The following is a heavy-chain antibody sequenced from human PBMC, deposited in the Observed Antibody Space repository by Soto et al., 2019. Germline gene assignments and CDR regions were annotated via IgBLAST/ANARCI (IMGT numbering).Heavy chain of an antibody. D-gene: IGHD6-19*01. CDR2: TYYRSKWYN. Sequence: SQTLSLTCAISGDSVSSNSAAWNWIRQSPSRGLEWLGRTYYRSKWYNDYAVSVESRITINPDTSKNQFSLQLNSVTPEDTAVYYCAREPGGWLVFKYYFDYWGQGTLVTVSS. CDR3: AREPGGWLVFKYYFDY. J-gene: IGHJ4*02. V-gene: IGHV6-1*01. CDR1: GDSVSSNSAA.